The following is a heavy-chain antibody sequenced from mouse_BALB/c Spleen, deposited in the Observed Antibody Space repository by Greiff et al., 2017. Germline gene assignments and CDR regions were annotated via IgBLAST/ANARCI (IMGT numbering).Heavy chain of an antibody. CDR3: ARGEVRRGDFDY. CDR1: GYTFTSYT. CDR2: INPSSGYT. Sequence: VKLMESGAELARPGASVKMSCKASGYTFTSYTMHWVKQRPGQGLEWIGYINPSSGYTNYNQKFKDKATLTADKSSSTAYMQLSSLTSEDSAVYYCARGEVRRGDFDYWGQGTTLTVSS. V-gene: IGHV1-4*01. D-gene: IGHD2-14*01. J-gene: IGHJ2*01.